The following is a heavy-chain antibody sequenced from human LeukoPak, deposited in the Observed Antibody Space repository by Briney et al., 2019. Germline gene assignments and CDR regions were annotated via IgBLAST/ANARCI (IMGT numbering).Heavy chain of an antibody. J-gene: IGHJ6*03. V-gene: IGHV1-18*01. CDR3: ARTTGYSSDWFKASYQYYYIDV. D-gene: IGHD6-19*01. CDR2: ISAYNGNT. Sequence: ASVKVSCKASAYTFNSYALSWVRQAPGQGLEWMGWISAYNGNTDYAQKLQGRVTMTIDTSTSTAYMELRSLRSDDTAVYYCARTTGYSSDWFKASYQYYYIDVWGKGTTVTVSS. CDR1: AYTFNSYA.